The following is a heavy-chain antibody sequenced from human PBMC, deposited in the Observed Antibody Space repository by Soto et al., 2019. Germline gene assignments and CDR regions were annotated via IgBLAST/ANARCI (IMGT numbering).Heavy chain of an antibody. J-gene: IGHJ4*02. V-gene: IGHV3-23*01. Sequence: GGSLRLSCAASGFTFSNYAMSWVRQAPGKGLEWVSGIGGRGTSSYYADSVKGRFAISRGNSYNTLFLQLHSLRAEDTAVYYCAKSRYADSSGDYYDFWGQGXRVTVYS. CDR2: IGGRGTSS. CDR1: GFTFSNYA. D-gene: IGHD3-22*01. CDR3: AKSRYADSSGDYYDF.